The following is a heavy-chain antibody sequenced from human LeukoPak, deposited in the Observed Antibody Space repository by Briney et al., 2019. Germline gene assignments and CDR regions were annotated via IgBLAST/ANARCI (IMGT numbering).Heavy chain of an antibody. CDR1: GYTFTSYG. V-gene: IGHV4-59*01. CDR2: IYYNGDT. Sequence: SCKASGYTFTSYGISWIRQPPGKGLEWIGYIYYNGDTNYNPSLKSRVIISIDTSSNQFSLRLNSMTAADPAVYYCARVLRAASWRSYDYWGQGSLVTVSS. D-gene: IGHD5-18*01. CDR3: ARVLRAASWRSYDY. J-gene: IGHJ4*02.